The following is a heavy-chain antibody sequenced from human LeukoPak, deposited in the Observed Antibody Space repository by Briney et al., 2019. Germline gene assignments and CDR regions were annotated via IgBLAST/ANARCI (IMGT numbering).Heavy chain of an antibody. V-gene: IGHV3-11*01. CDR3: ARDSVYYDSSGSDY. CDR2: ISSSGSTI. Sequence: GGSLRLSCAASGFTVSSNYMSWIRQAPGKGLEWVSYISSSGSTIYYADSVKGRFTISRDNAKNSLYLQMNSLRAEDTAVYYCARDSVYYDSSGSDYWGQGTLVTVSS. D-gene: IGHD3-22*01. CDR1: GFTVSSNY. J-gene: IGHJ4*02.